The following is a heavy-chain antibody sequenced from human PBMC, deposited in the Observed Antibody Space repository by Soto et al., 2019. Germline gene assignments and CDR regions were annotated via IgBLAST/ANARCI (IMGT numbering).Heavy chain of an antibody. CDR3: ARGPLIRPYTWFDP. Sequence: QVQLQESGPGLVKPSETLSLTCTVSGGSISSYYWSWIRQPPGKGLEWIGYIYYSGSTNYNPSLKGRVTLSVATSKNQFALQLSSVTAADTAVYDCARGPLIRPYTWFDPWGQGTLVTVSS. CDR2: IYYSGST. CDR1: GGSISSYY. V-gene: IGHV4-59*01. J-gene: IGHJ5*02.